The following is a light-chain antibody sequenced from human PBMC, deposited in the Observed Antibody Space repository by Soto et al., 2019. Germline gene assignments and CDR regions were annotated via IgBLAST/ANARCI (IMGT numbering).Light chain of an antibody. V-gene: IGKV3-11*01. CDR1: QSVSSY. J-gene: IGKJ3*01. CDR3: QQRSNVPPIFT. Sequence: EIVLTQSPATLSLSPGERATLSCRASQSVSSYLAWYKQKPGQAPRLLIYDASNRATGIPARFSGSGSVTDFTLTISSLEPADFAVSYCQQRSNVPPIFTCGPGTKVDI. CDR2: DAS.